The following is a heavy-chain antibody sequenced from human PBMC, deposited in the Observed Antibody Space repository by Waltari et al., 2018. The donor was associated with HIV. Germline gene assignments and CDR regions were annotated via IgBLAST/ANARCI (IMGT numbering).Heavy chain of an antibody. V-gene: IGHV1-24*01. CDR1: GYTLTELS. J-gene: IGHJ4*02. CDR3: ATITYYYDSSGQYYFDY. Sequence: QVQLVQSGAEVKKPGASVKVSCKVSGYTLTELSMHWVRQAPGKGLEWMGGLDPEDGETIYAQKFQGRVTMTEDTSTDTAYMELSSLRSEDTAVYYCATITYYYDSSGQYYFDYWGQGTLVTVSS. CDR2: LDPEDGET. D-gene: IGHD3-22*01.